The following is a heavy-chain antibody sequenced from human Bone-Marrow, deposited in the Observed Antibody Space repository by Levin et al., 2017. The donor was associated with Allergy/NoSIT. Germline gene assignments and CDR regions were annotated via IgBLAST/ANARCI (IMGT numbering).Heavy chain of an antibody. Sequence: SETLSLTCAVSGDSIGSSSHYWGWIRQPPGKGLEWIGTMFYSGSTYYNPSLKTRVTISVDTSRNQFSLNLKSVTAADTAVYYCARQSIFGVIGGDHWGQGTLVTVSS. CDR2: MFYSGST. V-gene: IGHV4-39*01. J-gene: IGHJ4*02. CDR1: GDSIGSSSHY. D-gene: IGHD3-3*01. CDR3: ARQSIFGVIGGDH.